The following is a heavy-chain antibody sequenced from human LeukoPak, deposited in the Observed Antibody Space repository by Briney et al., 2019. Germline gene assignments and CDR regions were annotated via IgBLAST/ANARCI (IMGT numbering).Heavy chain of an antibody. V-gene: IGHV4-34*01. J-gene: IGHJ5*02. Sequence: SETLSLTCAVYGGSFSGYYWSWIRQPPGKGLEWIGEINHSGSTNYNPSLKSRVTISVDTSKNQFSLKLSSVTAADTAVYYCAGDWRDYDFWSGPNTNWFDPWGQGTLVTVSS. D-gene: IGHD3-3*01. CDR1: GGSFSGYY. CDR3: AGDWRDYDFWSGPNTNWFDP. CDR2: INHSGST.